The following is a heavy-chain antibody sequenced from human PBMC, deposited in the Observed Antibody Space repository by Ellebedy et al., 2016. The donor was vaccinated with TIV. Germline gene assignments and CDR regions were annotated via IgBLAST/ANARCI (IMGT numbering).Heavy chain of an antibody. CDR1: GFTFSSYA. CDR3: AKWRYSYGPITPSFDY. D-gene: IGHD5-18*01. CDR2: ISGSGGST. Sequence: GGSLRLSXAASGFTFSSYAMSWVRQAPGKGLEWVSAISGSGGSTYYADSVKGRFTISRDNSKNTLYLQMNSLRAEDTAVYYCAKWRYSYGPITPSFDYWGQGTLVTVSS. V-gene: IGHV3-23*01. J-gene: IGHJ4*02.